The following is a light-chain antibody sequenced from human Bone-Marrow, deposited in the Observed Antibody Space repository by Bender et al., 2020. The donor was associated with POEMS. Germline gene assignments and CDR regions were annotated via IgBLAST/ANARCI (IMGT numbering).Light chain of an antibody. V-gene: IGLV2-14*03. Sequence: QSALTQPASVSGSPGQSITISCTGTSSDIGGYNYVSWYQQHPGKAPKLMIYDVSNRPSGVSHRFSGSKSGNTASLAISGLQSEDEADYYCAVWDDSLNGWVFGGGTKLTVL. CDR1: SSDIGGYNY. J-gene: IGLJ3*02. CDR2: DVS. CDR3: AVWDDSLNGWV.